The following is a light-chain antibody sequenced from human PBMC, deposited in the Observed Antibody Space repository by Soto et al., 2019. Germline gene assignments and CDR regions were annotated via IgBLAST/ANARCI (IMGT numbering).Light chain of an antibody. J-gene: IGLJ2*01. CDR1: SSNIGAGYD. CDR3: QSYDTSLSGVI. Sequence: QSVLTQTPSVSGAPVQTITMSCTGSSSNIGAGYDVHWYQQLQGAAPRLLIYADNNRPSGVPDRFSASNSGTSASLAITGLQGEDEAVYYCQSYDTSLSGVIFGAGTKLTVL. CDR2: ADN. V-gene: IGLV1-40*01.